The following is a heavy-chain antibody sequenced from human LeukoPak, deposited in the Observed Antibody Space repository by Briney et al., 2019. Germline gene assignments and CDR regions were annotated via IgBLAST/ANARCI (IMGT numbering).Heavy chain of an antibody. CDR2: ISANDGNT. Sequence: ASMKVSCKASGYTFTSYGISWVRRAPGQGLEWMGWISANDGNTDYPQKLQGRVTMTTDTSTSTAYMELRSLRSDDTAVYYCARESHVTREDYWGQGTLVTVSS. D-gene: IGHD3-10*01. J-gene: IGHJ4*02. CDR3: ARESHVTREDY. V-gene: IGHV1-18*01. CDR1: GYTFTSYG.